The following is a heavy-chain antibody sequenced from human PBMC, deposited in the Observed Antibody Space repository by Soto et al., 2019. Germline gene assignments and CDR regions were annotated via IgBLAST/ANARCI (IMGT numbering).Heavy chain of an antibody. CDR2: IYYSGST. Sequence: PSETLSLTCTVSGGSISSSSYYWGWIRQPPGKGLEWIGSIYYSGSTYYNPSLKSRVTISVDTSKNQFSLKLSSVTAADTAVYYFARRSSGWTVNYYYYYMDVWGKGTTVTVSS. D-gene: IGHD6-19*01. CDR1: GGSISSSSYY. V-gene: IGHV4-39*01. CDR3: ARRSSGWTVNYYYYYMDV. J-gene: IGHJ6*03.